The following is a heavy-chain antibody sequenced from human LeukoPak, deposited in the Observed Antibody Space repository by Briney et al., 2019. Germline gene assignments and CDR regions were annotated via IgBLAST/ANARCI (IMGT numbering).Heavy chain of an antibody. CDR2: ISGSGGST. Sequence: GGSLRLSCAASGFTLSSFGMNWVRQAPGKGLEWVSAISGSGGSTYYADSVKGRFTISRDNSKNTLYLQMNSLRAEDTAVYYCAKDMTTHAFDIWGQGTMVTVSS. V-gene: IGHV3-23*01. J-gene: IGHJ3*02. D-gene: IGHD4-17*01. CDR1: GFTLSSFG. CDR3: AKDMTTHAFDI.